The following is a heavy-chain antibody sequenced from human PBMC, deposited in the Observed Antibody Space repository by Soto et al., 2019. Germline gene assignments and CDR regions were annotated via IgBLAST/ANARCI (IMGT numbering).Heavy chain of an antibody. CDR1: GFTFSSYA. CDR2: ISSNGGST. CDR3: VKDRWDIVATITGYFDY. Sequence: HPGGSLRLSCSASGFTFSSYAMHWVRQAPGKGLEYVSVISSNGGSTYYADSVKGRFTISRDNSKNTLYLQMSSLRAEDTAVYYCVKDRWDIVATITGYFDYWGQGTLVTVSS. D-gene: IGHD5-12*01. J-gene: IGHJ4*02. V-gene: IGHV3-64D*06.